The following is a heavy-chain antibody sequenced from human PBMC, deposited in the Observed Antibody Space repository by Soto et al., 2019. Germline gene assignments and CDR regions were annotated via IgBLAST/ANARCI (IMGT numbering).Heavy chain of an antibody. D-gene: IGHD3-3*01. CDR3: ARSGDYAVRVYYYYGMDV. CDR1: GYTFTSYG. V-gene: IGHV1-18*01. CDR2: ISAYNGNT. J-gene: IGHJ6*02. Sequence: ASVKVSCKASGYTFTSYGISWVRQAPGQGLEWMGWISAYNGNTNYAQKLQGRVTMTTDTSTSTAYMELRSLRSDDTAVYYCARSGDYAVRVYYYYGMDVWGQGTTVTVSS.